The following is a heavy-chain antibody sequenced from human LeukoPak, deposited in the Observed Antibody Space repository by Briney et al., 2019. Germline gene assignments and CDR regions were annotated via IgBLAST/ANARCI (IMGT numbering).Heavy chain of an antibody. Sequence: PPETLSLTCTVSGGSISIYYWSWIRQPPGKGLEWIGYIYYSGSTNYNPSLKSRVTISVDTPKNQFSLKLSSVTAADTAVYHCARGSPRSRDAFDIWGQGTMVTVSS. J-gene: IGHJ3*02. CDR3: ARGSPRSRDAFDI. V-gene: IGHV4-59*01. D-gene: IGHD3-16*02. CDR1: GGSISIYY. CDR2: IYYSGST.